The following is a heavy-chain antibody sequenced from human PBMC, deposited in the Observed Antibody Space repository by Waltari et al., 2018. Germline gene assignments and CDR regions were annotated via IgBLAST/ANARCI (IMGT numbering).Heavy chain of an antibody. CDR3: ARWGGSGSR. CDR1: GRSISSSSYY. CDR2: IYYSGST. D-gene: IGHD3-3*01. Sequence: QLQLQESGPGLVKPSETLSLTCTVSGRSISSSSYYWGWIRQPPGKGLEWIGSIYYSGSTYYNPSLKRRVTISVDTSKNQFSLKLSSVTAADTAVYYGARWGGSGSRWGQGTLVTVSS. V-gene: IGHV4-39*07. J-gene: IGHJ4*02.